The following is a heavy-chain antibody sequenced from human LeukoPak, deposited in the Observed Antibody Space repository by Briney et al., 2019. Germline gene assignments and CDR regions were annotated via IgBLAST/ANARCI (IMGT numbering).Heavy chain of an antibody. CDR1: GGSISSYY. Sequence: SETLSLTCTVSGGSISSYYWSWIRQPPEKGLEWIGYIYYSGSTNYNPSLKSRVTISVDTSKNQFSLKLSSVTAADTAVYYCARGLDFWSGYYTAGHFDYWGQGTLVTVSS. CDR2: IYYSGST. V-gene: IGHV4-59*01. J-gene: IGHJ4*02. CDR3: ARGLDFWSGYYTAGHFDY. D-gene: IGHD3-3*01.